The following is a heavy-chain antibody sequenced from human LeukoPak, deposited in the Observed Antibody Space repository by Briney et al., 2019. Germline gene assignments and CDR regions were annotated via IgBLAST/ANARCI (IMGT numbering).Heavy chain of an antibody. CDR3: ARVWQQLVPGRHNWFDP. V-gene: IGHV1-2*02. Sequence: ASVKVSCKASGYTFTGYYMHWVRQAPGQGLEWMGWINPNSGGTNYAQKFQGRVTMTRDTSISTACMELSRLRSDDTAVYYCARVWQQLVPGRHNWFDPWGQGTLVTVSS. J-gene: IGHJ5*02. CDR1: GYTFTGYY. CDR2: INPNSGGT. D-gene: IGHD6-13*01.